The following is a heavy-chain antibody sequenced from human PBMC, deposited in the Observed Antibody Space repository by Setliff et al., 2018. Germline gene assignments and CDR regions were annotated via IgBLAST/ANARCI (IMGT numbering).Heavy chain of an antibody. CDR1: GYTFTTYA. V-gene: IGHV7-4-1*02. CDR3: ARASRFGTIKYRGDYYMDV. CDR2: VNTNTGNP. J-gene: IGHJ6*03. Sequence: ASVKVSCKASGYTFTTYAISWMRQAPGQGLEWMGWVNTNTGNPSYAQGFTGRFVFSLDTSVSTAYLQISSLKAEDTALYYCARASRFGTIKYRGDYYMDVWGKGTTVTVSS. D-gene: IGHD3-10*01.